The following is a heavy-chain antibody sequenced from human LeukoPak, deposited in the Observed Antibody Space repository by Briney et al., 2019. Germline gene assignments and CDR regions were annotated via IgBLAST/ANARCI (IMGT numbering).Heavy chain of an antibody. CDR3: AKQSEDGLDS. CDR1: GFAPGFNFDDYI. Sequence: GGSLRLSCEASGFAPGFNFDDYIMHWVRRAPGKGLEWISLISWDGDNTYYAESVKGRFNISRDNNKNSLYLQMNSLRSEDSGFYYCAKQSEDGLDSWGQGTLVSVSS. V-gene: IGHV3-43*01. J-gene: IGHJ4*02. CDR2: ISWDGDNT.